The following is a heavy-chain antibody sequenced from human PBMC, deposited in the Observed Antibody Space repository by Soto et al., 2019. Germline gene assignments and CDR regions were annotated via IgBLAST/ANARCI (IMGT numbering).Heavy chain of an antibody. CDR1: GGSMTSGDQY. V-gene: IGHV4-31*03. J-gene: IGHJ6*02. CDR2: INHRGSL. CDR3: ARELPQRQGRNMDV. Sequence: QVQLQESGPGLVKPSQTLSLTCTVTGGSMTSGDQYWTWIRHRPGEGLEWFGYINHRGSLYYKPSLNSRVSMSVDTSKNQFSLNLSSVTAADTAVSYCARELPQRQGRNMDVWGHGTTVTVSS. D-gene: IGHD1-1*01.